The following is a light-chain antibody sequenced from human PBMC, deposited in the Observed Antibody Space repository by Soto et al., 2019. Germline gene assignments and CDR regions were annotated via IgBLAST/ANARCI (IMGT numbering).Light chain of an antibody. CDR2: WAS. CDR1: QSVLSTSNNKNY. J-gene: IGKJ5*01. V-gene: IGKV4-1*01. Sequence: DIVMTQSPESLAVSLGERATINCRSSQSVLSTSNNKNYLVWYQQKQGQPPKLLISWASTRESGVPDRFSGSGSATDFTLTISSLQAEDVAVYYCQQSYNSPITFGQGTRLEIK. CDR3: QQSYNSPIT.